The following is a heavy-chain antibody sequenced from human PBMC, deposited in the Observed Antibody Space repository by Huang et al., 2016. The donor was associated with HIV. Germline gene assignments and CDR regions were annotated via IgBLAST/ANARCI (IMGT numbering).Heavy chain of an antibody. D-gene: IGHD4-17*01. CDR1: GYTFTNYD. Sequence: QVHLVQSGAEVKKPGASVKVSCKASGYTFTNYDNNWVRQAPGRGRERVGWMNPNTGNTGFAQSFQGRVTMTRKTSITTAYMELTSLTSEDTAVYYCARSAYGDLDYWGLGTLVIVSS. J-gene: IGHJ4*02. V-gene: IGHV1-8*02. CDR3: ARSAYGDLDY. CDR2: MNPNTGNT.